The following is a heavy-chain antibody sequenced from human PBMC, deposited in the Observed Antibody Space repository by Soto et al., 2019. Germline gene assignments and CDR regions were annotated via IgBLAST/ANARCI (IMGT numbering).Heavy chain of an antibody. V-gene: IGHV3-74*01. J-gene: IGHJ6*02. Sequence: GSLRLSCAASGFTFRNYWMHRVRQAPGKGLVWVSRVNSDGDTTYYADSVKGRFTISRDNAKNTLHLQMNSLGAEDTAVYYCASNYAYAEGYYFYGIDVWGQGTTVTVSS. CDR1: GFTFRNYW. CDR3: ASNYAYAEGYYFYGIDV. D-gene: IGHD3-16*01. CDR2: VNSDGDTT.